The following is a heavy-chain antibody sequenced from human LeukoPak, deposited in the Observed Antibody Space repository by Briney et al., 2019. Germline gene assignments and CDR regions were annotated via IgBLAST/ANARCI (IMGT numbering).Heavy chain of an antibody. D-gene: IGHD2-2*01. CDR3: AKDRGSCSSTSCYYFDS. CDR1: GFTFGNYG. CDR2: ISYDGSNK. Sequence: GGSLRLSCAASGFTFGNYGMHWVRQAPGKGLEWVAVISYDGSNKYYADSVKGRFTISRDNSKNTLYLQMNSLRAEDTAVYYGAKDRGSCSSTSCYYFDSWGQGTLVTVSS. J-gene: IGHJ4*02. V-gene: IGHV3-30*18.